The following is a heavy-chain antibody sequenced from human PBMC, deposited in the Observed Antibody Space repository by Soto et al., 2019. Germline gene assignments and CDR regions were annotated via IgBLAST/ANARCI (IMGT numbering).Heavy chain of an antibody. D-gene: IGHD4-17*01. CDR2: ISGSGGST. V-gene: IGHV3-23*01. CDR3: AKDNGDYELLWCFDL. J-gene: IGHJ2*01. Sequence: PGGSLRLSCAASGFTFSIYAMSWVRQAPGKGLEWVSAISGSGGSTYYADSVKGRFTISRDNSKNTLYLQMKSLRAEDTAVYYCAKDNGDYELLWCFDLWGRGTLVTVSS. CDR1: GFTFSIYA.